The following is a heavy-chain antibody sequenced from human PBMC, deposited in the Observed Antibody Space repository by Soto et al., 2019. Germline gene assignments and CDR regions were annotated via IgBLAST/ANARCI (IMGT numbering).Heavy chain of an antibody. CDR3: AGRGEGKESSRWYWFDP. J-gene: IGHJ5*02. CDR2: ISAYNGNT. Sequence: QVQLVQSGAEVKKPGASVKVSCKASGYTFTSYGISWVRQAPGQGLEWMGWISAYNGNTNYAQKPQGRVTMTTDTPKSPAYMELSSLRSDDTAGYYGAGRGEGKESSRWYWFDPWGQGPLVTVSS. V-gene: IGHV1-18*01. D-gene: IGHD6-13*01. CDR1: GYTFTSYG.